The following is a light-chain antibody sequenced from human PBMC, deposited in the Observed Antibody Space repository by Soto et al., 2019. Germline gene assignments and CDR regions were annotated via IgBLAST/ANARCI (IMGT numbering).Light chain of an antibody. CDR1: QSISVW. CDR3: QQYHSFSRT. V-gene: IGKV1-5*03. Sequence: DIQMTQSPSTLSASVGGRVTITCRASQSISVWLAWYQQKPGKAPKPLIFKASSLESGVPSRFSGSGSGTGFTLTISSLQPDDFATYFCQQYHSFSRTFGPGARLEIK. J-gene: IGKJ1*01. CDR2: KAS.